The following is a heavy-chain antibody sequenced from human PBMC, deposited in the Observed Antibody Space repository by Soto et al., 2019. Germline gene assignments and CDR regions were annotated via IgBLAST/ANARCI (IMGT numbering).Heavy chain of an antibody. J-gene: IGHJ4*02. D-gene: IGHD6-13*01. CDR1: CVALSRHY. Sequence: TLSLPCIVSCVALSRHYCSWIRHSPGKGLEWIGYAYYSGNTNYNPSLKSRVAISVDTSKKQFSLKLTSVTIADTAVYYCARLTDSSSWSRFDYWGLGTLVTVSS. V-gene: IGHV4-59*11. CDR2: AYYSGNT. CDR3: ARLTDSSSWSRFDY.